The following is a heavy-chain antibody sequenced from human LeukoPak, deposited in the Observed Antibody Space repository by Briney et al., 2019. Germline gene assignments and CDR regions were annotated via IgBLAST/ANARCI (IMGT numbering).Heavy chain of an antibody. CDR2: ISSSSSYI. V-gene: IGHV3-21*04. D-gene: IGHD3-16*01. CDR3: AKGDGASPPEN. CDR1: GFTFSSYS. J-gene: IGHJ4*02. Sequence: GGSLRLSCVASGFTFSSYSMNWVRQAPGKGLEWVSSISSSSSYIYYADSVKGRFTISRDNAKNSLYLQMNSLRAEDTALYYCAKGDGASPPENWGQGTLVTVSS.